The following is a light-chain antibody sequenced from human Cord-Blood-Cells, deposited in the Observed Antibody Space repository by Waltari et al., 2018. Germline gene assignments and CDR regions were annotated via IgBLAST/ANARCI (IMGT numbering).Light chain of an antibody. CDR3: QQDYNLPP. CDR2: GAS. Sequence: PGERVTLSCRASQSVSSSYLTWYQQKPGQAPRILIYGASTRATSIPARFSGSGSGTDFTLTISSLQPEDFAVYYCQQDYNLPPFGGGTKVEIK. V-gene: IGKV3D-7*01. CDR1: QSVSSSY. J-gene: IGKJ4*01.